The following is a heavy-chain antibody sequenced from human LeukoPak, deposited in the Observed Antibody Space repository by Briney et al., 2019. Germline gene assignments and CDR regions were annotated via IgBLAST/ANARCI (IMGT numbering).Heavy chain of an antibody. Sequence: ASVKVSCKSSGFTFTGHYIHWVRQAPGQGLEWMGYIGPRNSAASYAEKFQGRVIMTRDTSLSTAYMELSRLTSDDTAVYYCAREGSDQLSKDFDYWGQGTLVTVSS. D-gene: IGHD2-2*01. CDR1: GFTFTGHY. CDR3: AREGSDQLSKDFDY. CDR2: IGPRNSAA. V-gene: IGHV1-2*02. J-gene: IGHJ4*02.